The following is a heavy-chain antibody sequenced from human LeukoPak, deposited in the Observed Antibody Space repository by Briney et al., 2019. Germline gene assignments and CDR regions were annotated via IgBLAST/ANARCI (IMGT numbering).Heavy chain of an antibody. J-gene: IGHJ4*02. Sequence: SETLSLTCTVSGGSISSYYWSWIRQPAGKGLEWIGRIYTSGSTNYNPSLKSRVTMSVGTSKNQFSLKLSSVTAADTAVYYCRGYYYDSSGYYSVDYWGQGTLVTVSS. CDR2: IYTSGST. D-gene: IGHD3-22*01. CDR3: RGYYYDSSGYYSVDY. CDR1: GGSISSYY. V-gene: IGHV4-4*07.